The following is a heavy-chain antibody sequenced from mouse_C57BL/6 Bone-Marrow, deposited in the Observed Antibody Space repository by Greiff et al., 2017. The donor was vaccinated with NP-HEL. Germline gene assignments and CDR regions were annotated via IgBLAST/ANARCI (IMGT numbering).Heavy chain of an antibody. V-gene: IGHV5-4*01. CDR2: ISDGASYT. D-gene: IGHD2-4*01. Sequence: DVQLLESGGGLVKPGGSLKLSCAASGFTFTSYAMPWVRQTPEKRLEWVATISDGASYTSYPDNVKGRFTISRDNAKNNLYIQMGHVEAEDVTMITTGRYAKGYWGQGTSVTVSS. CDR1: GFTFTSYA. CDR3: GRYAKGY. J-gene: IGHJ4*01.